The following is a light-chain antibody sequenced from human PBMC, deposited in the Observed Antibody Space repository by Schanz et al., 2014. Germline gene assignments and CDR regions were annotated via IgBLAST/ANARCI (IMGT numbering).Light chain of an antibody. V-gene: IGLV2-11*01. CDR1: SSDVGGYNY. CDR3: CSYAGTYSVV. Sequence: QSALTQPASVSGSPGQSITISCTGTSSDVGGYNYVSWYQHHPGKAPKLMIYEVSKRPSGVPDRFSGSKSGNTASLTISGLQAEDEADYYCCSYAGTYSVVFGGGTKLTVL. CDR2: EVS. J-gene: IGLJ2*01.